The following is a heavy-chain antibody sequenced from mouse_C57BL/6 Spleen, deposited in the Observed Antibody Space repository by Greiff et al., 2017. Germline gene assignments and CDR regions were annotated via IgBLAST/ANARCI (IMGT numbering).Heavy chain of an antibody. V-gene: IGHV1-69*01. Sequence: QVQLQQPGAELVMPGASVKLSCKASGYTFTSYWMHWVKQRPGQGLEWIGEIDPSDSYTNYNQKFKGKSTLTVDKSSSTAYMQLSSLTSEDSAVYYCARSTMITSLNFDVWGTGTTVTVSS. D-gene: IGHD2-4*01. CDR2: IDPSDSYT. CDR3: ARSTMITSLNFDV. CDR1: GYTFTSYW. J-gene: IGHJ1*03.